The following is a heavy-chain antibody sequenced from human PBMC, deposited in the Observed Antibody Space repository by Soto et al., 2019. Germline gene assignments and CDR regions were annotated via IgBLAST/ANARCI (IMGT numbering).Heavy chain of an antibody. V-gene: IGHV4-31*03. D-gene: IGHD2-2*01. CDR2: IYYSGST. Sequence: SATLSLTCTVSGGSISSGGYYWSWIRQHPGKGLEWIGYIYYSGSTYYNPSLKSRVTISVDTSKNHFSLKLSSVTAADTAVYYCARDFERVPAAMWVKKPYYYMDVWGKGTTVTVSS. J-gene: IGHJ6*03. CDR1: GGSISSGGYY. CDR3: ARDFERVPAAMWVKKPYYYMDV.